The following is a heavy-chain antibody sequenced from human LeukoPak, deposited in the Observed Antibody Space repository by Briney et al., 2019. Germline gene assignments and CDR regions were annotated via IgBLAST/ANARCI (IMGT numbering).Heavy chain of an antibody. V-gene: IGHV4-4*07. Sequence: SETLSLTCTVSAGSINTYYWSWIRQSAGKGLEWIGRIYTSGSTNYNPSLKSRVTISVDTSKNQFSLKLSSVTAADTAVYYCARGDSSSYYYYYYMDVWGKGTTVTVSS. CDR1: AGSINTYY. CDR2: IYTSGST. J-gene: IGHJ6*03. CDR3: ARGDSSSYYYYYYMDV. D-gene: IGHD6-6*01.